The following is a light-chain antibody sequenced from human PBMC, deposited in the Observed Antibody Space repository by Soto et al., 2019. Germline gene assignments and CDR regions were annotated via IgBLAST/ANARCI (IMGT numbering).Light chain of an antibody. CDR1: SSDVGAYEH. Sequence: QSALTQPASVSGSPGQSVTISCTGASSDVGAYEHVSWYQQHPGKAPKLMIYEGSKRPSGVSNRFSGSKSGNTASLTISGLQAEDEADYYCCSYAGTGTYVFGTGTKLTVL. CDR2: EGS. J-gene: IGLJ1*01. CDR3: CSYAGTGTYV. V-gene: IGLV2-23*01.